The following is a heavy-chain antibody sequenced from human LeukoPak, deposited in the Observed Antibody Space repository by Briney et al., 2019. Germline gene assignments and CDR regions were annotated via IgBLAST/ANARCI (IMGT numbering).Heavy chain of an antibody. CDR1: GGSISSSSYY. D-gene: IGHD4-17*01. J-gene: IGHJ3*02. V-gene: IGHV4-39*07. Sequence: SETLSLTCTVSGGSISSSSYYWGWIRQPPGKGLEWIGSIYYSGSTYYNPSLKSRVTISVDTSKNQFSLKLGSVTAADTAVYYCASTLIPYGDYHAFDIWGQGTMVTVSS. CDR3: ASTLIPYGDYHAFDI. CDR2: IYYSGST.